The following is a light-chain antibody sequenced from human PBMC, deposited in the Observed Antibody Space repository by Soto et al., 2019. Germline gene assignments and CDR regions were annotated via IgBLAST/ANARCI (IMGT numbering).Light chain of an antibody. CDR3: QQYDIYPRT. CDR2: ATF. V-gene: IGKV1-16*02. Sequence: DIQMTQSPSSLSASVGDRVTITCRASQGIRNYLAWFQQKPGKAPKCLIYATFKLQSGVRSKFRGSGSGTEFNLTISSLQPEDFATYYCQQYDIYPRTFGQGTKVEIK. J-gene: IGKJ1*01. CDR1: QGIRNY.